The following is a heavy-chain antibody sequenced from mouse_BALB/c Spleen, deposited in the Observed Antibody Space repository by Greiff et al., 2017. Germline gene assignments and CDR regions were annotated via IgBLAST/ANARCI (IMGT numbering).Heavy chain of an antibody. V-gene: IGHV1-82*01. D-gene: IGHD2-1*01. J-gene: IGHJ3*01. CDR2: IYPGDGDT. CDR3: ARNYGNYEAY. Sequence: VMLVESGPELVKPGASVKISCKASGYAFSSSWMNWVKQRPGQGLEWIGRIYPGDGDTNYNGKFKGKATLTADKSSSTAYMQLSSLTSVDSAVYFCARNYGNYEAYWGQGTLVTVSA. CDR1: GYAFSSSW.